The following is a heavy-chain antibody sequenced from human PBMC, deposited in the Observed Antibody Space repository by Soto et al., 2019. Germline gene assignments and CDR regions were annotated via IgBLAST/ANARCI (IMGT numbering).Heavy chain of an antibody. V-gene: IGHV1-18*01. D-gene: IGHD6-25*01. CDR2: ISAYDGNT. Sequence: QVQLMQSGAEVKKPGGSVKVSCKASGYTFNSYGISWVRQAPGQGLEWMGWISAYDGNTKHAQKLKGGVTMTTDTSTSSSYMELRRLRSDDTAVYYCARSIASAVDFDYWGQGTLVTVSS. J-gene: IGHJ4*02. CDR3: ARSIASAVDFDY. CDR1: GYTFNSYG.